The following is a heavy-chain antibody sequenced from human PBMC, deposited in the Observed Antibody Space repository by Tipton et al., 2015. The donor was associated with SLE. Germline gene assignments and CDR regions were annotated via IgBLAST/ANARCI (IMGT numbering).Heavy chain of an antibody. Sequence: SLRLSCATSGFTFSSYALSWVRRAPGKGLEWVSRLSTDGSVTTYADSVKGRLTISRDNAKNTLYLQMRSLRVEDTGIYYCARAPTISVAGTTDPFGMDVWGPGTRVTVSS. CDR3: ARAPTISVAGTTDPFGMDV. J-gene: IGHJ6*02. CDR1: GFTFSSYA. V-gene: IGHV3-74*01. D-gene: IGHD6-19*01. CDR2: LSTDGSVT.